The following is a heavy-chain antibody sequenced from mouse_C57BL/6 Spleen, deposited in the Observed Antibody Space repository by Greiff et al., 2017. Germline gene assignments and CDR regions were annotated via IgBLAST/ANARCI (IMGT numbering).Heavy chain of an antibody. D-gene: IGHD3-3*01. CDR2: ISSGSSTI. J-gene: IGHJ4*01. Sequence: EVQGVESGGGLVKPGGSLKLSCAASGFTFSDYGMHWVRQAPEKGLEWVAYISSGSSTIYYADTVKGRFTISRDNAKNTLFRQMTSLRSEYTAMYYCARGAPRGRYAMDYWGQGTSVTVSS. CDR1: GFTFSDYG. CDR3: ARGAPRGRYAMDY. V-gene: IGHV5-17*01.